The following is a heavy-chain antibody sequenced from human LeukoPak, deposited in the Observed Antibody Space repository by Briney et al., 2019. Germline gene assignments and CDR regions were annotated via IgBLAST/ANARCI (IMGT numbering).Heavy chain of an antibody. CDR3: ARGGGIAVAGPDY. CDR1: GGSISSGDYY. CDR2: VYYSGST. V-gene: IGHV4-30-4*01. Sequence: SETLSLTCTVSGGSISSGDYYWGWIRQPPGKGLEWIGYVYYSGSTYYNPSLKSRVTISVDTSKNQFSLKLSSETAADTAVYYCARGGGIAVAGPDYWGQGTLVTVSS. J-gene: IGHJ4*02. D-gene: IGHD6-19*01.